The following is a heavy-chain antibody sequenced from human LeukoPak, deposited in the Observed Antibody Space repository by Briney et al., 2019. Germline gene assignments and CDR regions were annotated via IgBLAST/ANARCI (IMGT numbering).Heavy chain of an antibody. J-gene: IGHJ6*02. CDR1: GGTFSSYA. Sequence: SVKVSCKASGGTFSSYAISWVRQAPGQGLEWMGGIIPIFGTANYAQKFQGRVTITADESTSTAYMELSSLRSEDTAVYYCAGDSRAPLTNYYYYYGMDVWGQGTTVTVSS. V-gene: IGHV1-69*13. CDR2: IIPIFGTA. CDR3: AGDSRAPLTNYYYYYGMDV.